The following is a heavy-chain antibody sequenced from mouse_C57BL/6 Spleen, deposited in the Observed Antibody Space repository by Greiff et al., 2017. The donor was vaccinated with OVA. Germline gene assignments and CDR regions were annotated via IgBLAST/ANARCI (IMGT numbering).Heavy chain of an antibody. CDR1: GYTFTSYG. D-gene: IGHD1-1*01. Sequence: VQLQQSGAELARPGASVKLSCKASGYTFTSYGISWVKQRTGQGLEWIGEIYPRSGNTYYNEKFKGKATLTADKSSSTAYMELRSLTSEDSAVYFWARRWEVEDYYYAMDYWGQGTSVTVSS. V-gene: IGHV1-81*01. CDR2: IYPRSGNT. J-gene: IGHJ4*01. CDR3: ARRWEVEDYYYAMDY.